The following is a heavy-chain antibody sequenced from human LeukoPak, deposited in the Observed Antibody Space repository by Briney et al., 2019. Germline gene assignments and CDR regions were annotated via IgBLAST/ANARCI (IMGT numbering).Heavy chain of an antibody. D-gene: IGHD5-24*01. V-gene: IGHV4-59*08. Sequence: SETLSLTCTVSGGSISTYCWSWIRQPPGKGLEWIGHIYYSGSTNYNPSLKSRVTISIDKSKNQFSLKLSSVTAADTALYYCARTPERWLQIFDYRGQGTLVTLSS. J-gene: IGHJ4*02. CDR3: ARTPERWLQIFDY. CDR2: IYYSGST. CDR1: GGSISTYC.